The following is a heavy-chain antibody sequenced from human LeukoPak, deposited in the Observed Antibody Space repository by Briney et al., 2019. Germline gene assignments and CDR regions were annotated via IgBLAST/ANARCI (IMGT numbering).Heavy chain of an antibody. D-gene: IGHD4-17*01. V-gene: IGHV4-39*01. CDR1: GGSISGSTYY. CDR2: IHYSGST. Sequence: SETLSLTCTVSGGSISGSTYYWGWIRQPPGKGLDWNASIHYSGSTNYNPSLKSRPTVSVDTSKNQFSLSLKSVTAADTAVYYCARHKRDFGDFDRFDPWGQGTLVTVSS. J-gene: IGHJ5*02. CDR3: ARHKRDFGDFDRFDP.